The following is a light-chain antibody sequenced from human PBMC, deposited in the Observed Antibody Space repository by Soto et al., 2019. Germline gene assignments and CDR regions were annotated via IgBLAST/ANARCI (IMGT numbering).Light chain of an antibody. CDR2: KVS. J-gene: IGKJ2*01. CDR3: QQYDTYPST. CDR1: QNIRGY. Sequence: DVQMTQSPSTLSASVGDRVTITCRASQNIRGYLAWYQQKPGKAPNLLIYKVSNLYNGVPPRFSGGGSGTEFTLTISSLQPDDFPTYYCQQYDTYPSTFGQGTKLEIK. V-gene: IGKV1-5*03.